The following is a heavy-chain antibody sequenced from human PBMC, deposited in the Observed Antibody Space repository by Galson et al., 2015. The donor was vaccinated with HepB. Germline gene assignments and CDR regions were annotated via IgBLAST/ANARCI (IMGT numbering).Heavy chain of an antibody. V-gene: IGHV1-3*01. J-gene: IGHJ3*02. CDR1: GYTFTSYA. D-gene: IGHD1-26*01. CDR2: INAGNGNT. Sequence: SVKVSCKASGYTFTSYAMHWVRQAPGQRLEWMGWINAGNGNTKYSQKFQGWVAMTRDTSISTAHMELSRLRSDDTAVYYCARDRGVGATSTDAFDIWGQGTMVTVSS. CDR3: ARDRGVGATSTDAFDI.